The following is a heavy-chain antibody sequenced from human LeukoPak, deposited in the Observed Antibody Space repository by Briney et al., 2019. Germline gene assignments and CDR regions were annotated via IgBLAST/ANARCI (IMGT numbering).Heavy chain of an antibody. CDR2: INPNSGGT. CDR1: GYTFTGYY. V-gene: IGHV1-2*02. D-gene: IGHD3-10*01. J-gene: IGHJ4*02. CDR3: ARDPLLWFGELLSSYFDY. Sequence: ASVKVSCKASGYTFTGYYMHWVRQAPGQGLEWMGWINPNSGGTNYAQKFQGRVTMTRDTSIGTAYMELSRLRSDDTAVYYCARDPLLWFGELLSSYFDYWGQGTLVTVSS.